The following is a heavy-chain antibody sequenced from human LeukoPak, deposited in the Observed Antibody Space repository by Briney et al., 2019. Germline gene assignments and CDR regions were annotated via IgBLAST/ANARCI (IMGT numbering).Heavy chain of an antibody. CDR3: AGGPYPGYGYGLYYFDY. V-gene: IGHV4-59*01. Sequence: SETLSLTCTVSGGSISSYYWSWVRQPPGKGLEWVGYIYYSGSTNYNPSLKSRVTISVETAKNQFSLKLSSVTAADTAVYYCAGGPYPGYGYGLYYFDYWGQGTLVTVSS. CDR1: GGSISSYY. J-gene: IGHJ4*02. D-gene: IGHD5-18*01. CDR2: IYYSGST.